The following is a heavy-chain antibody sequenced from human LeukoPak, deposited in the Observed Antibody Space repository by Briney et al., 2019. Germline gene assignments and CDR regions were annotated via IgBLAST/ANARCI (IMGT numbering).Heavy chain of an antibody. CDR1: GFTFSSYS. V-gene: IGHV3-21*01. CDR3: ASYQYDGDCDYDYYYYYMDV. CDR2: ISSSSSYI. Sequence: KPGGSLRLSCAASGFTFSSYSMNWVRQAPGKGLEWASSISSSSSYIYYADSVKGRFTISRDNAKNSLYLQMNSLRAEGTAVYYCASYQYDGDCDYDYYYYYMDVGGTGTTVTVSS. D-gene: IGHD2-21*02. J-gene: IGHJ6*03.